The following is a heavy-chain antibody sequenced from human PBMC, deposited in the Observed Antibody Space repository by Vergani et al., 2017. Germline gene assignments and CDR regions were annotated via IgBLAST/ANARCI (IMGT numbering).Heavy chain of an antibody. CDR1: GFTFSSYW. CDR2: INSDGSST. D-gene: IGHD3-10*01. Sequence: EVQLVESGGGLVQPGGSLRLSCAASGFTFSSYWMHWVRQAPGKGLVWVSRINSDGSSTSYADSVKGRFTISRDNAKNTLYLQMNGLRAEDTAVYYCARDRGLVSYYGSGSSTYFDYWGQGTLVTVSS. J-gene: IGHJ4*02. CDR3: ARDRGLVSYYGSGSSTYFDY. V-gene: IGHV3-74*01.